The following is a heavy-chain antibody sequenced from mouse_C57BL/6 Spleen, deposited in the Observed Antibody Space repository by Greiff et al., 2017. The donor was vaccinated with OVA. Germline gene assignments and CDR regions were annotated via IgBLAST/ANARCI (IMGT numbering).Heavy chain of an antibody. CDR1: GFTFSSYA. V-gene: IGHV5-4*01. D-gene: IGHD1-2*01. CDR2: IGAGGSYT. CDR3: ARDTSAFDY. J-gene: IGHJ2*01. Sequence: EVKLVEPGGGLVKPGGSLKLSCAASGFTFSSYAMSWVRQTPEKRLEWVATIGAGGSYTYYTDNVKGRFTISRDNAKNHLNLQTSHLTSEDTAMYYCARDTSAFDYWGQGTTLTVSS.